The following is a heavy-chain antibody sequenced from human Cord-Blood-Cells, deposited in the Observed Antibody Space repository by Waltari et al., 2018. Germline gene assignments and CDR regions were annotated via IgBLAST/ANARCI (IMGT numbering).Heavy chain of an antibody. CDR1: GYTFTSYA. Sequence: QVQLVQSGAEVKKPGASVKVSCKASGYTFTSYAMHWVRQAPGQRLEWMGWINAGNGNTKYSQKCQGRVTITRDTSASTAYLELSTLRAEDTAVDYCARVRVGDGCNLDYWGQGTLVPVLS. CDR3: ARVRVGDGCNLDY. V-gene: IGHV1-3*01. J-gene: IGHJ4*02. CDR2: INAGNGNT. D-gene: IGHD3-3*01.